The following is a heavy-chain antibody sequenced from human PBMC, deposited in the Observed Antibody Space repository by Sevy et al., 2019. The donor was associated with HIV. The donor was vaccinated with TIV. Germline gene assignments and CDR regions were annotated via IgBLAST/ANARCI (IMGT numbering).Heavy chain of an antibody. J-gene: IGHJ4*02. CDR1: GYSFINYY. CDR3: ARPYWAVFYYFQY. CDR2: INPADSDT. V-gene: IGHV5-51*01. D-gene: IGHD2-8*02. Sequence: GESLKISCKGSGYSFINYYIAWVRQMPGKGLEWMGIINPADSDTTYSPSFQGQVTISVDKSTSTAYLQWSSLKASDNAFYYCARPYWAVFYYFQYWGQGSLVTVSS.